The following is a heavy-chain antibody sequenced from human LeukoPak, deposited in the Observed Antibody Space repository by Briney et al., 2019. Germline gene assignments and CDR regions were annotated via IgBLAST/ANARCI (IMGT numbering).Heavy chain of an antibody. J-gene: IGHJ4*02. CDR2: INPNSGGT. CDR1: GYTFTGYY. Sequence: ASVKVSCKASGYTFTGYYMHWVRQAPGQGLEWMGRINPNSGGTNYAQKFQGRVTMTRETSISTAYMELSRLRSDDTAVYYCARVELRFLEWLFGYWGQGTLVTVSS. V-gene: IGHV1-2*06. CDR3: ARVELRFLEWLFGY. D-gene: IGHD3-3*01.